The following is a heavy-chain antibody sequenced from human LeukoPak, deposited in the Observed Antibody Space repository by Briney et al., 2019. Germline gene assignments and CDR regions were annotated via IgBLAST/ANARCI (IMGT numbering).Heavy chain of an antibody. D-gene: IGHD3-22*01. J-gene: IGHJ4*02. CDR2: INPNSGGT. V-gene: IGHV1-2*02. Sequence: ASVKASCKASGYTFTGYYMHWVRQAPGQGLEWMGWINPNSGGTNYAQKFQGRVTMTRDTSISTAYMELSRLRSDDTAVYYCARAGRKAYYYDSSGYSLFDYWGQGTLVTVSS. CDR3: ARAGRKAYYYDSSGYSLFDY. CDR1: GYTFTGYY.